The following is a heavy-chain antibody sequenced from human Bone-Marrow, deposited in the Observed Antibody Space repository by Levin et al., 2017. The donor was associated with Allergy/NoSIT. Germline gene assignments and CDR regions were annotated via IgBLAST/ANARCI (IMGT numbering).Heavy chain of an antibody. D-gene: IGHD3-10*01. Sequence: SETLSLTCTVSGGSITNDDCYWSWIRQPPGKGLEWIGYIYYSGTTYSNPSLTSRLSISVDTSKSQFSLKLASLTAADTPLYYWARLVGGGTFDYWGQGTLVTVSS. CDR3: ARLVGGGTFDY. V-gene: IGHV4-30-4*01. CDR2: IYYSGTT. CDR1: GGSITNDDCY. J-gene: IGHJ4*02.